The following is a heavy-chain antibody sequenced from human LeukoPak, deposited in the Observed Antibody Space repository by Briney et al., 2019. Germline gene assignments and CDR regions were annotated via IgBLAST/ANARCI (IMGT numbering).Heavy chain of an antibody. J-gene: IGHJ5*02. V-gene: IGHV3-64*01. D-gene: IGHD3-10*01. CDR2: ISSDGGNT. CDR3: ARDYYGSRSSSFDP. Sequence: GGSLRLSCVASGFTFSSYAMHWVRQAPGKGLEYVSSISSDGGNTYYANSVRGRFTISRDNSKNTLYLQMNSLRSEDTAVYYCARDYYGSRSSSFDPWGQGTLVTVSS. CDR1: GFTFSSYA.